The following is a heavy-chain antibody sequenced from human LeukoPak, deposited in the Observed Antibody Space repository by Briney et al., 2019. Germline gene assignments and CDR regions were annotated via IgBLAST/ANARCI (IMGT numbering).Heavy chain of an antibody. Sequence: SETLSLTCTVSGGSINSYYWSWIRQPAGKGLEWIGRIYTSGSTNYNPSLKSRVTMSVDTSKNQFSLNLSSVTVADTAVYYCARGRRAGDPYYFDYWGQGILVTVSS. CDR1: GGSINSYY. V-gene: IGHV4-4*07. J-gene: IGHJ4*02. CDR3: ARGRRAGDPYYFDY. D-gene: IGHD1-26*01. CDR2: IYTSGST.